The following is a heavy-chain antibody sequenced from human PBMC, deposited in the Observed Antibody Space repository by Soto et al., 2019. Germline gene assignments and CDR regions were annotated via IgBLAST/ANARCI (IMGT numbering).Heavy chain of an antibody. Sequence: ASVKVSCKASGYTFTGYYVHWVRQAPGQGLEWMGWINPNSGDTYLAQRFQGRVTMNRDTSIGTAYMELRGLTTDDTAEYYCAKGGAIVAAGTRVYLYNAMDVWGQGTTVTVSS. D-gene: IGHD1-26*01. V-gene: IGHV1-2*02. CDR2: INPNSGDT. J-gene: IGHJ6*02. CDR3: AKGGAIVAAGTRVYLYNAMDV. CDR1: GYTFTGYY.